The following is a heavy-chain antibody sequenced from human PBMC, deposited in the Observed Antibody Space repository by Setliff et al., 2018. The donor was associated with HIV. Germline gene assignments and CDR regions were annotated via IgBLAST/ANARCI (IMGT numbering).Heavy chain of an antibody. D-gene: IGHD5-12*01. CDR1: GAPISSYY. CDR3: ARGDGYRANDAYYDTGMDV. J-gene: IGHJ6*02. Sequence: KTSETLSLTCKVSGAPISSYYWNWIRQPPGKGLEWIGYIYNSGYSNSKPSLKSRVTISLDTSKNQFSLKLSSVTAADTAVYYCARGDGYRANDAYYDTGMDVWGQGITVT. CDR2: IYNSGYS. V-gene: IGHV4-59*01.